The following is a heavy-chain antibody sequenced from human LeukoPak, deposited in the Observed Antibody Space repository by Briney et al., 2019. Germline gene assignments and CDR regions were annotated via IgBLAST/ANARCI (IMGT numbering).Heavy chain of an antibody. Sequence: GGSLRLSCAAAGFTFSSYSMNWVRQAPGKGGEWVSSISSRSTYIYYADSVKGRFTISRDNATNSLYLQMNSLRAEDTVVYYCASSSRGALDYWGQGTLVTVSS. J-gene: IGHJ4*02. CDR1: GFTFSSYS. D-gene: IGHD3-10*01. CDR2: ISSRSTYI. CDR3: ASSSRGALDY. V-gene: IGHV3-21*01.